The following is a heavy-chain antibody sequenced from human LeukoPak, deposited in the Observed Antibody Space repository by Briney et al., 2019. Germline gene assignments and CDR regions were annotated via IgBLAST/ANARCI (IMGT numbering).Heavy chain of an antibody. D-gene: IGHD4-11*01. CDR3: ASGADYSNYYFDY. V-gene: IGHV4-59*01. CDR2: IYSSGST. Sequence: PSETLSLTCTVSGGSISSYYWSWIRQPPGKGLEWIGYIYSSGSTNYNPSLKSRVTISVDTSNNQFSLKLSSVTAADTAVYYCASGADYSNYYFDYWGQGTLVPVSS. J-gene: IGHJ4*02. CDR1: GGSISSYY.